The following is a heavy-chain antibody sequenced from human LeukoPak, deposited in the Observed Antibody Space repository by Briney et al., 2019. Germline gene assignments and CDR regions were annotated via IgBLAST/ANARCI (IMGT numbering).Heavy chain of an antibody. CDR1: GFTFSSYA. CDR2: ISGSGGST. CDR3: AKDPDTAMVPHFDY. D-gene: IGHD5-18*01. J-gene: IGHJ4*02. V-gene: IGHV3-23*01. Sequence: QSGGSLRLSCAASGFTFSSYAMGWVRQAPGKGLEWVSAISGSGGSTYYADSVKGRFTISRDNSKNTLYLQMNSLRAEDTAVYYCAKDPDTAMVPHFDYWGQGTLVTVSS.